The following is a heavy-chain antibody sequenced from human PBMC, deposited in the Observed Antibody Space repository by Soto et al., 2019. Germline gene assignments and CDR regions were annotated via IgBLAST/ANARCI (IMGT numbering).Heavy chain of an antibody. CDR1: GGSVSGYY. Sequence: QVQLQESGPGLVKPSETLSLTCTVSGGSVSGYYWSWIRQPPGKGLEWIGYVYSSGSTNYNPSLTSRVTISVDTSKNQFSLKLTSVTAADTAVYYCARDRGNTRWGQGTLVTVSS. D-gene: IGHD3-10*01. V-gene: IGHV4-59*02. CDR2: VYSSGST. J-gene: IGHJ3*01. CDR3: ARDRGNTR.